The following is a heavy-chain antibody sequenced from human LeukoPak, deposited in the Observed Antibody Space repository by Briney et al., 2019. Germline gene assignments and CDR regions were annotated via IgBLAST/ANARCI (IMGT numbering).Heavy chain of an antibody. CDR1: GGSISSSNW. Sequence: SETLSLTCAVSGGSISSSNWWSWVRQPPGKGLEWIGEIYHSGSTNYNPSLKSRVTISVDKSKNQFSLKLSSVTAADTAVYYCARDYGGYSYGYFDYWGQGTLVTVSS. CDR3: ARDYGGYSYGYFDY. CDR2: IYHSGST. V-gene: IGHV4-4*02. D-gene: IGHD5-18*01. J-gene: IGHJ4*02.